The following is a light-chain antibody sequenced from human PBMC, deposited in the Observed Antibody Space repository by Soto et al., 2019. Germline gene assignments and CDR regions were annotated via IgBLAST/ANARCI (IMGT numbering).Light chain of an antibody. V-gene: IGKV3-20*01. J-gene: IGKJ4*01. Sequence: EIVLTQSPGTLSLSPGERATLSCRASQSVTSRYLAGYEQKPGQAPRLLIYGASSRATGIPDRFSGSGSETDFSLTVSRLEPEDFAVYYCQQYGSSLLTFGGGTKVEIK. CDR1: QSVTSRY. CDR2: GAS. CDR3: QQYGSSLLT.